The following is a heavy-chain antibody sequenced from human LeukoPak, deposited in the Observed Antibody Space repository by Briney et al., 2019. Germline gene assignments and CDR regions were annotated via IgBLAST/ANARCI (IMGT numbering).Heavy chain of an antibody. V-gene: IGHV4-34*01. CDR1: GGSFSDYF. Sequence: SETLSLTCSVYGGSFSDYFWSWLRQSPGKGLEWIGEIDDGGNTNYNPSLMSRVIVSMEKSKKQFSLVMRSVAAADTAVYYCARFSRITWGDWGDAFDIWGQETTVSVSS. CDR3: ARFSRITWGDWGDAFDI. D-gene: IGHD2-21*02. CDR2: IDDGGNT. J-gene: IGHJ3*02.